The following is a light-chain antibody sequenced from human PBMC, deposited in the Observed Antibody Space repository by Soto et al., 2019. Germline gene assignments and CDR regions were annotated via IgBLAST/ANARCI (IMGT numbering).Light chain of an antibody. Sequence: QSALTQPPSASGSPGQSVTISCTGTSSDVGAYNYVCWYQQHPGKAPQLIISEVTKRPSGVPDRFSGSKSGNTASLTVTGLQAEDEADYYCSSYAGSNNPWVFGGGTKLTGL. CDR1: SSDVGAYNY. CDR3: SSYAGSNNPWV. V-gene: IGLV2-8*01. CDR2: EVT. J-gene: IGLJ3*02.